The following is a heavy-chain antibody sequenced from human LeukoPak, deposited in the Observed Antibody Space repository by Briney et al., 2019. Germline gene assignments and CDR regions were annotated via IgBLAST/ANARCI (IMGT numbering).Heavy chain of an antibody. CDR2: ISGSGGST. J-gene: IGHJ4*02. D-gene: IGHD3-16*02. Sequence: ETLSLTCAVSGGSFSGYYWSWVRQAPGQGLEWVSVISGSGGSTYYADSVKGRFTISRDNSKNTQYMQMNSLRAEDTAVYYCAKGEFGEVIAPFDYWGQGTLVTVSS. CDR1: GGSFSGYY. V-gene: IGHV3-23*01. CDR3: AKGEFGEVIAPFDY.